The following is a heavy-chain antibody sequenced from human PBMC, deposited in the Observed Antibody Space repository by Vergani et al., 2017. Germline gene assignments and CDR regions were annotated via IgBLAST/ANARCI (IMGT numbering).Heavy chain of an antibody. D-gene: IGHD3-3*01. CDR2: ISSSGSTI. J-gene: IGHJ3*02. V-gene: IGHV3-11*04. Sequence: QVQLVESGGGLVKPGGSLRLSCAASGFTFSDYYMSWIRQAPGKGLEWVSYISSSGSTIDYADSVKGRFTISRDNAKNSLYLQMNSLRAEDTAVYYCAGGDEYDFWSGDGGPSAFDIWSQGSMVTVSS. CDR1: GFTFSDYY. CDR3: AGGDEYDFWSGDGGPSAFDI.